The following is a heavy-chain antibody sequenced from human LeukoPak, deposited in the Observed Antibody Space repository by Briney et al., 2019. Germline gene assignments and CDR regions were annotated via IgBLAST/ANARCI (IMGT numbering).Heavy chain of an antibody. CDR1: GFTFDYYA. CDR3: VKDIFRGTYSGFDY. CDR2: ISWNSRSI. V-gene: IGHV3-9*01. Sequence: GGSLRLSCTASGFTFDYYAMHWVRQVPGKGLDWVSRISWNSRSIDYADSVKGRFIVSRDNAQNSVSLQMNSLRPEDTAFYYCVKDIFRGTYSGFDYWGQGTLVTVSS. D-gene: IGHD1-26*01. J-gene: IGHJ4*02.